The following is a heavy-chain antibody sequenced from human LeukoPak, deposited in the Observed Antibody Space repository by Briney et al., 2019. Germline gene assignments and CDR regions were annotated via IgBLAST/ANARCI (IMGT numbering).Heavy chain of an antibody. V-gene: IGHV3-48*01. D-gene: IGHD1-26*01. Sequence: PGGSLRLSCAASGFTFSSYSMNWVRQAPGKGLEWVSYISSSSSTIYYADSVKGRFTISRDNAKNSLYLQMNSLRAEDTAVYYCAREFWKLQFDYWGQGTLVTVSS. CDR3: AREFWKLQFDY. CDR2: ISSSSSTI. J-gene: IGHJ4*02. CDR1: GFTFSSYS.